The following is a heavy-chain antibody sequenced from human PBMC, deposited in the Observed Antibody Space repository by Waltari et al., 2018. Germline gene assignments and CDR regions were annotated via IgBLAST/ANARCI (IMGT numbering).Heavy chain of an antibody. CDR3: AREQWLVPFDY. CDR2: INAGNGNT. D-gene: IGHD6-19*01. CDR1: GYTFTSYA. V-gene: IGHV1-3*01. J-gene: IGHJ4*02. Sequence: QVQLVQSGAEVKKPGASVKVSCKASGYTFTSYAMHWVRQAPGQRLEWMGWINAGNGNTKYSQKVQGRVTITSDTSASTAYMELSSLRSEDTAVYYCAREQWLVPFDYWGQGTLVTVSS.